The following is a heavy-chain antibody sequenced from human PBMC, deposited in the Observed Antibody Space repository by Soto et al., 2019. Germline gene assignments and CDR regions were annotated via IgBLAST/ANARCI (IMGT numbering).Heavy chain of an antibody. CDR3: ARYYDILTGYGSYYYYYGMDV. CDR1: GGTFSSYA. Sequence: SVKVSCKASGGTFSSYAISWARQAPGQGLEWMGGIIPIFGTANYAQKFQGRVTITADESTSTAYMELSSLRSEDTAVYYCARYYDILTGYGSYYYYYGMDVWGQGTTVTVSS. V-gene: IGHV1-69*13. D-gene: IGHD3-9*01. CDR2: IIPIFGTA. J-gene: IGHJ6*02.